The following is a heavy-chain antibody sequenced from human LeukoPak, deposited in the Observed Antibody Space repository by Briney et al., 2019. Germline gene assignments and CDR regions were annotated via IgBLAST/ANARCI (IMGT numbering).Heavy chain of an antibody. V-gene: IGHV4-34*01. D-gene: IGHD5-24*01. CDR1: GASFSDYY. CDR3: ARSLDGYNTFDP. J-gene: IGHJ5*02. Sequence: PSETLSLTCAVYGASFSDYYWSFIRQPPGKGLEWIGEIHHSGNTNYNPSLKSRVTISVDTSKNQFSLNLTSVTAADTAVYYCARSLDGYNTFDPWGQGTLVTVSS. CDR2: IHHSGNT.